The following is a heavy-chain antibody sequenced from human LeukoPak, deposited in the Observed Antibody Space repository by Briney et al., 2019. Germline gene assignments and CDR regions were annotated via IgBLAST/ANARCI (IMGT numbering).Heavy chain of an antibody. V-gene: IGHV3-7*03. CDR1: GFTFSDFY. CDR2: INKGGSEE. J-gene: IGHJ4*02. Sequence: PGGSLRLSCAASGFTFSDFYMSWVRQAPGKGLEWVANINKGGSEEKYVDSVKGRFTISRDNAKNSLYLQMSSLRADDTAVYYCARWPHCQDFWGRGTRVTVSS. CDR3: ARWPHCQDF.